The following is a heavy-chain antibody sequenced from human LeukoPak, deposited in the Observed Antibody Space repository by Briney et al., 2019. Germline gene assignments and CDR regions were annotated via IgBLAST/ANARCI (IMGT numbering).Heavy chain of an antibody. J-gene: IGHJ6*03. V-gene: IGHV3-7*01. CDR3: AREGYYYMDV. Sequence: GGSLRLSCAASSFTFSNYWMSWVRQAPGKGLEWVANIKQDGSEKHYVDSVKGRFTISRDNAKNSLYLQMNSLRAEDTAVYYCAREGYYYMDVWGKGTTVTISS. CDR1: SFTFSNYW. CDR2: IKQDGSEK.